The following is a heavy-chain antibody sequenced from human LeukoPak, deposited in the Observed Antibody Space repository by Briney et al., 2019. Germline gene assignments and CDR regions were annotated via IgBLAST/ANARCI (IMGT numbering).Heavy chain of an antibody. V-gene: IGHV1-69*04. CDR2: IIPILGLT. CDR3: ARGSRGDGYTSY. Sequence: ASVKVSCKASGGTFSSYAIIWVRQAPGQGLEWMGRIIPILGLTNYAQKFQDRVTISADKFTTTAYMELSSLESEDTAVYYCARGSRGDGYTSYWGQGTLVTVSS. J-gene: IGHJ4*02. D-gene: IGHD5-24*01. CDR1: GGTFSSYA.